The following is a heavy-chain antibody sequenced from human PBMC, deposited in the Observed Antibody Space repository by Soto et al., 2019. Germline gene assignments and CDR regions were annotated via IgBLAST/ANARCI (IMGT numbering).Heavy chain of an antibody. J-gene: IGHJ4*02. Sequence: GGSLRLSCAASGFTFRSFTMNWVRQAPGKGLEWVSTISSNSAYIYYTDALRGRFTISRDNAKNSLHLQMNSLRAEDTAVYYCARPPVIDIVVPPDYWGQGTLVTVSS. V-gene: IGHV3-21*01. CDR2: ISSNSAYI. CDR1: GFTFRSFT. CDR3: ARPPVIDIVVPPDY. D-gene: IGHD2-15*01.